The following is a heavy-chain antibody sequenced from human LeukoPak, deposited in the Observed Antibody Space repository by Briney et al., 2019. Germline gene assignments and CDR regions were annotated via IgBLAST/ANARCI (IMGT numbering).Heavy chain of an antibody. Sequence: GGSLRLSCEVSGFTFSSYRMNWVRQAPGKGLEWVANIKQDGSDKYYVDSVKGRFTISRDNAKNSLYLQMNSLRAEDTAVYYCAIIPRAAAGPSARSPFHYWGQGTLVTVSS. CDR2: IKQDGSDK. D-gene: IGHD6-13*01. CDR3: AIIPRAAAGPSARSPFHY. V-gene: IGHV3-7*01. J-gene: IGHJ4*02. CDR1: GFTFSSYR.